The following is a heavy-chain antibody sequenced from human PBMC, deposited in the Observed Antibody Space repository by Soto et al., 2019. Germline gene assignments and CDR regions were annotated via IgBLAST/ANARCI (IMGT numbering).Heavy chain of an antibody. CDR2: ISAYNGNT. CDR1: GYTFTSYG. D-gene: IGHD4-17*01. CDR3: ARDQADGGAFDY. Sequence: QVQLVQSGAEVKKPGASVKVTCKSSGYTFTSYGISWVRQAPGQGLEWMGWISAYNGNTKYAQKLQGRVTMTTDTSTSTVYMELRSLRSDDTAVYYCARDQADGGAFDYWGQGTLVTVSS. V-gene: IGHV1-18*01. J-gene: IGHJ4*02.